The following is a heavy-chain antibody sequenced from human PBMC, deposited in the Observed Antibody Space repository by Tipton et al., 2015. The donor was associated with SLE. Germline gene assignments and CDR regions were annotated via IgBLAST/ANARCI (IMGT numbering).Heavy chain of an antibody. CDR3: ARLPTGFPNWFGP. Sequence: TLSLTCTVSGGSISSTNYDWGWIRQPPGKGLEWIGTIYYNGNTHYNPSLRSRVTISVDTSKNQFSLKLSSVTAADTAVYYCARLPTGFPNWFGPWGQGTQVTVSS. V-gene: IGHV4-39*01. D-gene: IGHD4-17*01. J-gene: IGHJ5*02. CDR1: GGSISSTNYD. CDR2: IYYNGNT.